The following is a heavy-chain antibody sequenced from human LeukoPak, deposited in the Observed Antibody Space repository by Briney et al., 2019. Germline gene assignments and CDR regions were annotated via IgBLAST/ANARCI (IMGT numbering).Heavy chain of an antibody. J-gene: IGHJ4*02. CDR1: GGSISSYY. Sequence: SETLSLTCTVSGGSISSYYWSWIRQPPGKGLEWIGYIYYSGSTNYNPSLKSRVTISVDTSKNQFSLKLSSVTAADTAVYYCARWYYYDSSGYYNYYFDYWGQGTLVTVSS. V-gene: IGHV4-59*08. CDR3: ARWYYYDSSGYYNYYFDY. D-gene: IGHD3-22*01. CDR2: IYYSGST.